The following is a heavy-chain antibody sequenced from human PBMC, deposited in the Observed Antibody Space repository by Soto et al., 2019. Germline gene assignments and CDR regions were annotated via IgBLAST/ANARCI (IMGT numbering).Heavy chain of an antibody. Sequence: QVQLQESGPGLVKPSETLSLTCTVSGGSISSYYWSWIRQPPGKGLEWIGYIYYSGSTNYNPSLKSRVTISVDTPKNQFALKLGSVAAADTAVYYCASSAYSNPRGAFDIWGQGTMVTVSS. CDR2: IYYSGST. J-gene: IGHJ3*02. D-gene: IGHD4-4*01. CDR3: ASSAYSNPRGAFDI. CDR1: GGSISSYY. V-gene: IGHV4-59*01.